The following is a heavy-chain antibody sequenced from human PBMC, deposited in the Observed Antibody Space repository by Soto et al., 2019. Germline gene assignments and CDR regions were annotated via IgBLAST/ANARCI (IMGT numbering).Heavy chain of an antibody. CDR3: ARDQLLVPGIFPYAYGMDV. V-gene: IGHV3-48*03. D-gene: IGHD3-10*01. J-gene: IGHJ6*02. CDR2: ISSGGNTV. Sequence: ERLVESGGGLVQPGGSLRLSCAASGFTFSGYEMNWVRQAPGKGLEWVSHISSGGNTVYYADSMKGRFTISRDNAKNSLYLQMNSLRAEDTAVYYCARDQLLVPGIFPYAYGMDVWGPGTTVTVSS. CDR1: GFTFSGYE.